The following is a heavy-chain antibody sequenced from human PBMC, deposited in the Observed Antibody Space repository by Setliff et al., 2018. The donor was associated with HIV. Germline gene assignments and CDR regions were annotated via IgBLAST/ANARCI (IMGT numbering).Heavy chain of an antibody. Sequence: GGSLRLSCAASGFIFSRYSMNWVCQTPGRGLEWIAYISGEETTHYAESVKGRFTISRDNAKDSVYLQMNSLRDEDTAVYYCARDPRGAPYFDYWGNGTVVTVSS. CDR3: ARDPRGAPYFDY. D-gene: IGHD1-26*01. J-gene: IGHJ4*01. V-gene: IGHV3-48*02. CDR2: ISGEETT. CDR1: GFIFSRYS.